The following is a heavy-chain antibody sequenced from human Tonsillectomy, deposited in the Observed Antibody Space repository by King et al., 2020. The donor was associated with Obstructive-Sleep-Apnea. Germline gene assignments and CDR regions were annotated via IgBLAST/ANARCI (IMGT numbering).Heavy chain of an antibody. Sequence: VQLVESGGVVVQPGGSLRLSCAASGFSFDDYTMHWVRQPPGKGLEWVSLISWDGGSTYYADSVKGRFTISRDNSKNCLYLQMNTLRTEDTALYYCAKEILVYGSNYYGLDVWGQGTTVTVSS. CDR2: ISWDGGST. D-gene: IGHD3-10*01. CDR3: AKEILVYGSNYYGLDV. V-gene: IGHV3-43*01. J-gene: IGHJ6*02. CDR1: GFSFDDYT.